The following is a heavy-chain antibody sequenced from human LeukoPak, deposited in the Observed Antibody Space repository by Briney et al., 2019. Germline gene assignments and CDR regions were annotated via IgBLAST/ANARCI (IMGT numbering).Heavy chain of an antibody. D-gene: IGHD3-22*01. CDR3: ARDYGNYYDAMTYFPFDY. V-gene: IGHV3-48*02. CDR1: GFTFSTYN. J-gene: IGHJ4*02. CDR2: ISSSSGTM. Sequence: GGSLRLSCAASGFTFSTYNMNWVRQAPGKGLEWVSYISSSSGTMYYAESVRGRFTISRDNAKNSLYLQMNSLRDEDTAVYYCARDYGNYYDAMTYFPFDYRGRGTVVRVSS.